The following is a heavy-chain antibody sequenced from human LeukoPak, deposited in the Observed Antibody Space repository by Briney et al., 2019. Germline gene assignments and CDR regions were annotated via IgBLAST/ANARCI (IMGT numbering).Heavy chain of an antibody. D-gene: IGHD3-10*01. CDR1: GFTFSSYW. CDR2: INIDGSST. V-gene: IGHV3-74*01. Sequence: GGSLRLSCAASGFTFSSYWMHWVRQAPGKGLVWVSRINIDGSSTSYADSVKGRFTIARDNAKNTLYLQMNSLRVEDTAVYYCARGNSHAFDIWGQGTMVTVSS. CDR3: ARGNSHAFDI. J-gene: IGHJ3*02.